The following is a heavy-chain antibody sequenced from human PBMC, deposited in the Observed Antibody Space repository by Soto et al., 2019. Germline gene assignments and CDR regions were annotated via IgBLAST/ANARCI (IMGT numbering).Heavy chain of an antibody. V-gene: IGHV1-8*01. D-gene: IGHD2-2*01. Sequence: QVQLVQSGAEVKKPGASVKVSCKASGYTFTSYDINWVRQATGHGLEWMGWMNPNSGNTGYAQKFQGRVTRTRNTSISTAYMELSSLRSEDTAVYYCAGALPRCTRCPDAFDIWGQGTMVTVSS. CDR3: AGALPRCTRCPDAFDI. CDR2: MNPNSGNT. J-gene: IGHJ3*02. CDR1: GYTFTSYD.